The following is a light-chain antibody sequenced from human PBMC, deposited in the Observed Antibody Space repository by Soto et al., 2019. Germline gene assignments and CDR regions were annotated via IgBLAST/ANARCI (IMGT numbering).Light chain of an antibody. V-gene: IGKV1-5*03. CDR2: KAS. Sequence: DIQMTQSPSTLSASVGERVTITCRASQSISSWLAWYQQKPGKAPKLLLYKASSLASGVSSRFSGSGSGTEFTLTISSLQPDDFATYYCQQYNSDPLTFGTGTKADIK. CDR1: QSISSW. CDR3: QQYNSDPLT. J-gene: IGKJ4*01.